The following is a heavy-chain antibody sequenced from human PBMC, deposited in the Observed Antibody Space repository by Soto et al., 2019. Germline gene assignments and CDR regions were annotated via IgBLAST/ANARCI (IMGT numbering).Heavy chain of an antibody. D-gene: IGHD6-13*01. CDR1: GFTFSDYY. CDR2: ISSSTSHT. J-gene: IGHJ4*02. V-gene: IGHV3-11*05. Sequence: QVQLVESGGGLVKPGGSLRLSCAVSGFTFSDYYRTWIRQAPGKGLEWVSYISSSTSHTNYADSVKGRFTISRDNAKNSLFVQMNSLRAEDTAVYYCARGRGAAADSFDFWGQGTLVTVSS. CDR3: ARGRGAAADSFDF.